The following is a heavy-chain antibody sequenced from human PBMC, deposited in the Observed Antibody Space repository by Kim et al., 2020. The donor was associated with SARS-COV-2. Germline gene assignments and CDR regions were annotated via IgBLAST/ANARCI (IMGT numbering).Heavy chain of an antibody. CDR3: ARDPAYDSSVYAADY. V-gene: IGHV1-18*01. D-gene: IGHD3-22*01. J-gene: IGHJ4*02. CDR1: GYTFTSYG. Sequence: ASVKVSCKASGYTFTSYGISWLRQAPGQGLEWMGWISVYNANTNYAQNLQARLTMTTDTSTSTAYRELRSLTSDDTAVYFCARDPAYDSSVYAADYWGQG. CDR2: ISVYNANT.